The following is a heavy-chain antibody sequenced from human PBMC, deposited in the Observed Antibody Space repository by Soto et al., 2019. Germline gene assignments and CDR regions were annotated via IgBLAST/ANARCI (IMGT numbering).Heavy chain of an antibody. CDR1: GYTSTSYG. V-gene: IGHV1-18*01. Sequence: QVQLVQSGAEVKKPWASVKVSCKASGYTSTSYGISWVRQAPGQGLEWMGWISIYNGNTNYAQRLQGRVTMTTDTSTSTAYMELRSLKSDDTAVYYCARDDVGRSILNLWGQGTLVNVSS. D-gene: IGHD3-3*02. CDR2: ISIYNGNT. J-gene: IGHJ4*02. CDR3: ARDDVGRSILNL.